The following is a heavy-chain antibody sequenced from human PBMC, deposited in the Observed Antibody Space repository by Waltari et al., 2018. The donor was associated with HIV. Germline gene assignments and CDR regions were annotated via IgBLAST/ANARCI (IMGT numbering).Heavy chain of an antibody. Sequence: HVQLLQSGPGLVTSSHTLSITCAISGDSVPRDSAPGNWIRLSQSGRLEWLGRTYHRSNWFQLYAPSVRGRIRVDVDTSVNHFSLHLDSVTPDDTAVYYCARDSNGLDYWGQGTVVTVSS. V-gene: IGHV6-1*02. CDR1: GDSVPRDSAP. D-gene: IGHD4-4*01. CDR2: TYHRSNWFQ. CDR3: ARDSNGLDY. J-gene: IGHJ4*02.